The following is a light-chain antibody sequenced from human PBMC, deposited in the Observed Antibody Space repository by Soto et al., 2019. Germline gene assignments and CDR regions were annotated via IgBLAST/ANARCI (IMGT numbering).Light chain of an antibody. V-gene: IGKV1-39*01. J-gene: IGKJ4*01. CDR2: DAS. CDR1: QSISSY. Sequence: DIQMTQSPSSLSASVGDRVTITCRASQSISSYLNWYQQKPGKAPKLLIYDASSLQSGVPSRFSGSGSGTDFTLTISSLQPEDFATYYCQLSYSTLALTFGGGTKVEIK. CDR3: QLSYSTLALT.